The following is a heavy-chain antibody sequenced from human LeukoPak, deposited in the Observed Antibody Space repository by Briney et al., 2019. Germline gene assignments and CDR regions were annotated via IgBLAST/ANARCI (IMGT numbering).Heavy chain of an antibody. CDR2: IYYSGST. Sequence: SETLSLTCTVSGGSISSSSYYWGWVRQPPGKGLEWIGSIYYSGSTYYNPSLKSRVTISVDTSKNQFSLKMSSVTAADPAVYYCARQGTMVRGVDYWGQGTLVTVSS. V-gene: IGHV4-39*01. J-gene: IGHJ4*02. CDR3: ARQGTMVRGVDY. CDR1: GGSISSSSYY. D-gene: IGHD3-10*01.